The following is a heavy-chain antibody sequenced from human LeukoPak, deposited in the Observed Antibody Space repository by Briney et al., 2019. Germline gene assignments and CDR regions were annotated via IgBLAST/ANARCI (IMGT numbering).Heavy chain of an antibody. J-gene: IGHJ4*02. CDR1: GFTFSSYA. CDR3: AKDRSSWYYPFDS. D-gene: IGHD3-3*01. Sequence: GGSLRLSCVASGFTFSSYAMSWVRQAPGKGLEWVSVVSGGGHNTCSADSVEGRFTMSRDNSKRTVYLQMNSLRAEDTAVYYCAKDRSSWYYPFDSWGQGTLVTVSS. V-gene: IGHV3-23*01. CDR2: VSGGGHNT.